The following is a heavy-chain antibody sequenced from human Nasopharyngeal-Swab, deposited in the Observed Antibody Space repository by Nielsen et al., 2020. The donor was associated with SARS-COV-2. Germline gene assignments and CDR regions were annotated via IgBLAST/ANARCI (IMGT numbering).Heavy chain of an antibody. CDR2: IIPIFGTA. D-gene: IGHD4-17*01. CDR1: GGTFSSYA. CDR3: ARDVTTVTTPYFDY. J-gene: IGHJ4*02. Sequence: SVKVSCKASGGTFSSYAISWVRQAPGQGLEWMGGIIPIFGTANYAQKFQGRVTITADESTSTAYMELSSLRSEDTAVYYYARDVTTVTTPYFDYWGQGTLVTVSS. V-gene: IGHV1-69*13.